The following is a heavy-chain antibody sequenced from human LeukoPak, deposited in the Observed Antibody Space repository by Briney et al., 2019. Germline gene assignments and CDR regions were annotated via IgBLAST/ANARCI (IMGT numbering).Heavy chain of an antibody. V-gene: IGHV4-59*01. Sequence: SESLSLTCTVSGGSISPFYWSWIRQPPGKGLEWIGYVCYSGTTNYNSSLKSRVTISVDTSKNQFSLKLNSVTAADTAVYYCATHSSPKGGVFDTWGQGTMVTVSS. CDR1: GGSISPFY. D-gene: IGHD2-8*02. CDR2: VCYSGTT. J-gene: IGHJ3*02. CDR3: ATHSSPKGGVFDT.